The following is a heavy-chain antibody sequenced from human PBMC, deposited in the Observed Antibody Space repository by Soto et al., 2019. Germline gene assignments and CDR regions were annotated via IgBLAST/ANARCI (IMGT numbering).Heavy chain of an antibody. CDR3: ARADYYDSSGFYYDC. Sequence: QVQLVQSGAEVKKPGASVKVSCKASGYIFTNHYIHWVRQAPGQGLEWMGIINPSGGSTNYLQKFQGRITMNRDTSTSTVYMELSSLRSEDTAVYFCARADYYDSSGFYYDCWGQGSLVTVSS. J-gene: IGHJ4*02. CDR2: INPSGGST. CDR1: GYIFTNHY. D-gene: IGHD3-22*01. V-gene: IGHV1-46*01.